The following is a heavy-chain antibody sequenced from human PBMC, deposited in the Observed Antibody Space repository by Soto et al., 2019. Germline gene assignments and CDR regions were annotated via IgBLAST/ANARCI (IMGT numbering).Heavy chain of an antibody. CDR2: INHSGST. CDR1: GGSFSGYY. J-gene: IGHJ6*03. Sequence: SETLSLTCAVYGGSFSGYYWSWIRQPPGKGLEWIGEINHSGSTNYNPSLKSRVTISVDTSKNQFSLKLSSVTAADTAVYYCARAQGNCNYRAGYYYYSMDGWGKGTTVTVSS. D-gene: IGHD1-7*01. CDR3: ARAQGNCNYRAGYYYYSMDG. V-gene: IGHV4-34*01.